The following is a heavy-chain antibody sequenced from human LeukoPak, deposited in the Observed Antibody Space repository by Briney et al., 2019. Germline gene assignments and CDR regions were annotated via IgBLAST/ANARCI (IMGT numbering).Heavy chain of an antibody. CDR3: GMGRSRTIVGAI. CDR1: GFTFSSYA. D-gene: IGHD1-26*01. V-gene: IGHV3-23*01. Sequence: PGGSLRLSCAASGFTFSSYAMSWVRQAPGKGLEWVSAISGSGGSTYYADSVKGRFTISRDNSKNTLYLQMNSLRAEDTAVYYCGMGRSRTIVGAIGGQGTLVTVSS. J-gene: IGHJ4*02. CDR2: ISGSGGST.